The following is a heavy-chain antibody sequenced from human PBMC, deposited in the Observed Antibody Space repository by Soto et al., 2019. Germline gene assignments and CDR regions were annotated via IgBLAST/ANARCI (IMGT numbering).Heavy chain of an antibody. CDR2: IYSTGST. J-gene: IGHJ4*02. CDR1: GGSISSYY. D-gene: IGHD5-12*01. CDR3: ARSPRDGYNYPRNYFDY. Sequence: SETLSVTCNVSGGSISSYYLSWIRQPPGKGLEWIGYIYSTGSTNYKPSLKSRVTISVDTSKNQFSLKLSSVTAADTAVYYCARSPRDGYNYPRNYFDYWGQGTLVTVSS. V-gene: IGHV4-59*08.